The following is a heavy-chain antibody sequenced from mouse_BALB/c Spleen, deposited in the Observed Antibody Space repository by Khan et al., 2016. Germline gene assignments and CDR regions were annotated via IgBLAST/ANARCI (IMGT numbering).Heavy chain of an antibody. D-gene: IGHD2-4*01. CDR2: ISTGGDI. Sequence: EVELVESGGGLVKPGGSLKLSCAASGFTFSSYVMSWVRQTPEKRLEWVAAISTGGDIYYPDSVKGRFTISRDNARNILDLQMARLRSEETAMYYCARGDYDSGCYYSIDYWGQGTSVTVSS. V-gene: IGHV5-6-5*01. CDR3: ARGDYDSGCYYSIDY. J-gene: IGHJ4*01. CDR1: GFTFSSYV.